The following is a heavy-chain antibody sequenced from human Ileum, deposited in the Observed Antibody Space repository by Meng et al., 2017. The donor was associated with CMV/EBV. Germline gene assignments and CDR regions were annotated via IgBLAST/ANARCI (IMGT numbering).Heavy chain of an antibody. V-gene: IGHV1-2*02. CDR1: GYMFTSYH. D-gene: IGHD5-18*01. Sequence: ASVKVSCKASGYMFTSYHIHWVRQAPGKGLEWMGDINPRTGATAPPQKFHGRVTMTRDTSTDTAFMELTNLRPDDTAVYFCAGDLVTTHSGDYWGQGTLVTVSS. CDR2: INPRTGAT. CDR3: AGDLVTTHSGDY. J-gene: IGHJ4*02.